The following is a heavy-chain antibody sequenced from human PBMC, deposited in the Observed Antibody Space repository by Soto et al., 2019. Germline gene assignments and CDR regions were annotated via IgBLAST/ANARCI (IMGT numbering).Heavy chain of an antibody. Sequence: QVQLVESGGGVVQPGRPLRLSCAASGFTFSSYGMHWVRQAPGKGLEWVAVISYDGSNKHYADSVKGRFTISRDNPKNTLYLQMNSLRAEDTAGYYCARSPYSVSYLAYFDYWGQGTLVTVTS. D-gene: IGHD1-26*01. CDR1: GFTFSSYG. J-gene: IGHJ4*02. V-gene: IGHV3-30*03. CDR3: ARSPYSVSYLAYFDY. CDR2: ISYDGSNK.